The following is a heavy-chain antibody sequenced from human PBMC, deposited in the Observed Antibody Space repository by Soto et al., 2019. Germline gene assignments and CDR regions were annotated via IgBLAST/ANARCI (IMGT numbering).Heavy chain of an antibody. J-gene: IGHJ4*02. CDR2: IWYDGSNK. Sequence: PGGSLRLSCAASGFTFSSYGMHWVRQAPGKGLEWVAVIWYDGSNKYYADSVKGRFTISRDNSKNTLYLQMNSLRAEDTAVYYCARGSGYDNEAQDYWGQGTLVTVSS. D-gene: IGHD5-12*01. V-gene: IGHV3-33*01. CDR3: ARGSGYDNEAQDY. CDR1: GFTFSSYG.